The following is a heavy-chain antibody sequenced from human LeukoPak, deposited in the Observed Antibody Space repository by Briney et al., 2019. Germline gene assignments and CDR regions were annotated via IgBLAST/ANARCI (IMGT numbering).Heavy chain of an antibody. CDR1: GFTFSSYG. J-gene: IGHJ6*03. V-gene: IGHV3-33*01. D-gene: IGHD1/OR15-1a*01. Sequence: GGSLRLSCAASGFTFSSYGMHWVRQAPGKGLEWVAVIWYDGSNKYYADSVKGRFTISRDNSKNTLYLQMNSLKIEDTAVYYCTRRNRWPYYYMDVWGKGTTVTVSS. CDR3: TRRNRWPYYYMDV. CDR2: IWYDGSNK.